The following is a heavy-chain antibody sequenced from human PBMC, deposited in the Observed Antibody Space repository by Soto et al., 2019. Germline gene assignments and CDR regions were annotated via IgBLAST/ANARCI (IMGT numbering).Heavy chain of an antibody. V-gene: IGHV3-48*02. Sequence: PGGSLRLSCAASGFTFSSYSMNWVRQAPGKGLEWVSYISSSSATRYYADSVKGRFTISRDNAKTSLYLQMDSLRNEDTAVYYCARGRPEWLLFPRAGMDVWGQGTTVTVSS. D-gene: IGHD3-3*01. CDR3: ARGRPEWLLFPRAGMDV. CDR1: GFTFSSYS. CDR2: ISSSSATR. J-gene: IGHJ6*02.